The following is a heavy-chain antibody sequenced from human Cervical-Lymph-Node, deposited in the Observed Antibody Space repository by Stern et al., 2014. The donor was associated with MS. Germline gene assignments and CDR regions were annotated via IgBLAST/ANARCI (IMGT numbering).Heavy chain of an antibody. V-gene: IGHV1-2*06. CDR2: INPASGVT. CDR3: ARGGAVTLDY. D-gene: IGHD4-17*01. Sequence: QVQLVQSGADVKKPGASVKVSCKASGYSLTGYYMHWVRQAPGQGLGWMGRINPASGVTDYIQKCQGRVTMTRDTSTSTAYMELSSLRSDDTAVYYCARGGAVTLDYWGQGSLVTVSS. CDR1: GYSLTGYY. J-gene: IGHJ4*02.